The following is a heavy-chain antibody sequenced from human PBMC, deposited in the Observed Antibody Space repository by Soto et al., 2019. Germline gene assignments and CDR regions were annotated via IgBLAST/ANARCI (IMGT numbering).Heavy chain of an antibody. V-gene: IGHV3-33*01. CDR1: GFTFSSYG. D-gene: IGHD2-21*02. CDR3: ARGPGVTTMYYYMDV. Sequence: QVQLVESGGGVVQPGRSLRLSCAASGFTFSSYGMHWVRQAPGKGLEWVAVIWYDGSNKYYADSVKGRFTISRDNSKNTLYLQMNSLRAEDTAVYYCARGPGVTTMYYYMDVWGKGTTVTVSS. CDR2: IWYDGSNK. J-gene: IGHJ6*03.